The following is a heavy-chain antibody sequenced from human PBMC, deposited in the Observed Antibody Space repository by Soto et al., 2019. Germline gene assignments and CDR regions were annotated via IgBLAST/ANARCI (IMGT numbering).Heavy chain of an antibody. J-gene: IGHJ4*02. V-gene: IGHV3-66*01. CDR3: AREYTGSGGSCYN. D-gene: IGHD2-15*01. CDR1: GFTVSSNY. CDR2: IYSGGST. Sequence: PGGSLRLSCAASGFTVSSNYMSWVRQAPGKGLEWVSVIYSGGSTYYADSVKGRFTISRDNSKNTLYLQMNSLRAEDTAVYYCAREYTGSGGSCYNWGQGTLVTVSS.